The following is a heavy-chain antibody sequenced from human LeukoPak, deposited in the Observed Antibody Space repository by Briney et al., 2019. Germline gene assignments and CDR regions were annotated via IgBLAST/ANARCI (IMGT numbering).Heavy chain of an antibody. D-gene: IGHD2-15*01. CDR1: GYSFTSYW. Sequence: GESLKISCKGSGYSFTSYWISWVRQMPGKGLEWMGIIYPADSDIRYSPSFQGQVTISADKSISTAYLQWSSLKASDTAMYYCARQEYCSGGSCYTWFDPWGQGTLVTVSS. J-gene: IGHJ5*02. CDR3: ARQEYCSGGSCYTWFDP. CDR2: IYPADSDI. V-gene: IGHV5-51*01.